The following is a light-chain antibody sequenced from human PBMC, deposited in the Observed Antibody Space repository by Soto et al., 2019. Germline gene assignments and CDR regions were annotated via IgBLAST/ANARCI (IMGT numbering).Light chain of an antibody. CDR1: QSVSSN. V-gene: IGKV3-15*01. J-gene: IGKJ1*01. Sequence: DIFIRHSPSPLTPSPGQTTTLPARASQSVSSNLAWYQQKPGQAPRLLIYGASTRATGIPARFSGSGSGTEFTLTISSLQSEDFAVYYCQQYNNWPRTFGEGTKVDI. CDR2: GAS. CDR3: QQYNNWPRT.